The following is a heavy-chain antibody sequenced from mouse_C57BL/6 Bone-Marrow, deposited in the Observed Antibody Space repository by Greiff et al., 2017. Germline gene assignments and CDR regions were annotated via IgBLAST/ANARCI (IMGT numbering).Heavy chain of an antibody. CDR1: GYTFTSYW. CDR2: IYPSDSDT. D-gene: IGHD1-1*01. Sequence: QVQLQQPGAELVRPGSSVKLSCKASGYTFTSYWMDWVKQRPGQGLEWIGNIYPSDSDTHYNPKFKDKATLTVDKSSSTAYMQLSSLTSEDSAVYDCARKEVFITTVESGYFDVWGTGTTVTVSS. J-gene: IGHJ1*03. CDR3: ARKEVFITTVESGYFDV. V-gene: IGHV1-61*01.